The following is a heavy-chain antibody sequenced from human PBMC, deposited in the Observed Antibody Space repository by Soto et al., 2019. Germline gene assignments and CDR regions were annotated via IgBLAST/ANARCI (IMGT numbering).Heavy chain of an antibody. CDR3: ARAASTVVTLDY. V-gene: IGHV1-69*13. Sequence: PSVKVSCKASGGTFSSYAISWVRQAPGQGLEWMGGIIPIFGTANYAQKFQGRVTITADESTSTAYMELSSLRSEDTAVYYCARAASTVVTLDYWGQGTLVTVSS. CDR2: IIPIFGTA. J-gene: IGHJ4*02. CDR1: GGTFSSYA. D-gene: IGHD4-17*01.